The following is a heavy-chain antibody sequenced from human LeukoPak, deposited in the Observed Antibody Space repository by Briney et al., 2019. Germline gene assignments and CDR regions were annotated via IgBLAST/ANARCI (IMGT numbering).Heavy chain of an antibody. J-gene: IGHJ4*02. CDR3: ASLGDGDWDY. V-gene: IGHV3-21*01. D-gene: IGHD2-21*02. CDR2: ISSSSSYI. CDR1: GFTFSSYS. Sequence: GGSLRLSCAASGFTFSSYSMNWVRQAPGKGLEWVSSISSSSSYIYYADSVKGRFTISRDNAENSLYLQMNSLRAEDTAVYYCASLGDGDWDYWGQGTLVTVSS.